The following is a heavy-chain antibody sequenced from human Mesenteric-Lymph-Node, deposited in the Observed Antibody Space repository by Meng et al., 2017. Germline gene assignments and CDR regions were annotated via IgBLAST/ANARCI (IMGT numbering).Heavy chain of an antibody. CDR1: GFTFSSYG. D-gene: IGHD3-22*01. V-gene: IGHV3-33*03. J-gene: IGHJ4*02. CDR3: ARVRTGRTYYYDSSGPEDY. CDR2: IWYDGSNK. Sequence: GESLKISCAAPGFTFSSYGMHWVRQAPGKGLEWVAVIWYDGSNKYYADSVKGRFTISRDNAKNSLYLQMNSLRAEDTAVYYCARVRTGRTYYYDSSGPEDYWGQGTLVTVSS.